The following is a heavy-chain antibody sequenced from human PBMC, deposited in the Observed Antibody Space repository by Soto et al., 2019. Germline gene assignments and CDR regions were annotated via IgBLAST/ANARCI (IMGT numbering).Heavy chain of an antibody. V-gene: IGHV4-4*07. CDR2: IYTSGST. CDR3: ARGGIQLSYAFDY. D-gene: IGHD5-18*01. Sequence: SETLSLTCSVSGTSVSNYYWSWIRQPAGKGLEHIGRIYTSGSTSYNPSLKSRVTMSMDTSQTQIYLNLTSVTAADTAVYYCARGGIQLSYAFDYRGQGILVTVSS. J-gene: IGHJ4*02. CDR1: GTSVSNYY.